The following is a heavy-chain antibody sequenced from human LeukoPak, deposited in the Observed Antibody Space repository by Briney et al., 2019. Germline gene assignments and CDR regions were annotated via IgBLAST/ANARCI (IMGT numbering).Heavy chain of an antibody. CDR3: ARDSPYSSSWYAARY. D-gene: IGHD6-13*01. Sequence: SSETLSLTCTVSGGSVSSGSYYWSWIRQHPGKGLEWIGYIYYSGSTNYNPSLKSRVTISVDTSKNQFSLKLSSVTAADTAVYYCARDSPYSSSWYAARYWGQGTLVTVSS. CDR1: GGSVSSGSYY. CDR2: IYYSGST. V-gene: IGHV4-61*01. J-gene: IGHJ4*02.